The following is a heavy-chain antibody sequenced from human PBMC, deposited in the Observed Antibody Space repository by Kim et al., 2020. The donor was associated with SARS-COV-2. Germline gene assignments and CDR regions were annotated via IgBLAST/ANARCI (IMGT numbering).Heavy chain of an antibody. Sequence: GGSLRLSCAASGFTFSSYAMSWVRQAPGKGLEWVSAISGSGGSTYYADSVKGRFTISRDNSKNTLYLQMNSLRAEDTAEYYCAKDGDVSSGYYPYPFDYWGRGTRVTVSS. CDR3: AKDGDVSSGYYPYPFDY. CDR1: GFTFSSYA. CDR2: ISGSGGST. J-gene: IGHJ4*02. D-gene: IGHD3-22*01. V-gene: IGHV3-23*01.